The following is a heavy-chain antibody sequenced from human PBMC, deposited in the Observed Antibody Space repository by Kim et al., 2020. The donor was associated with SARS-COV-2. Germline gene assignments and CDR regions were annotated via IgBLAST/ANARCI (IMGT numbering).Heavy chain of an antibody. D-gene: IGHD2-8*01. Sequence: SNKYNADCVEGRFTISRDNSKGKLYLQTDSLRAEDTAIYYCARENENAFDSWGQGTLVSVSS. J-gene: IGHJ4*02. CDR2: SNK. V-gene: IGHV3-30*03. CDR3: ARENENAFDS.